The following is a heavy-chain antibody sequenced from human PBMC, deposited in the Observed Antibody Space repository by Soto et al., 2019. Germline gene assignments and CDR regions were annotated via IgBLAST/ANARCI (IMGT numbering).Heavy chain of an antibody. V-gene: IGHV3-23*01. Sequence: GGSLRLSCAASGFTFSSYAMSWVRQAPGKGLEWVSAISGSGGSTYYADSVKGRFTISRDNSKNTLYLQMNSLRAEDTAVYYCAKDNYYDSSQGAGLWGQGTLVTVSS. CDR3: AKDNYYDSSQGAGL. J-gene: IGHJ4*02. CDR2: ISGSGGST. D-gene: IGHD3-22*01. CDR1: GFTFSSYA.